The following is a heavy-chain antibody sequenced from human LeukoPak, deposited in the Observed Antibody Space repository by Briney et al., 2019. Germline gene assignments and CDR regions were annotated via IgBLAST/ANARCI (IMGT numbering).Heavy chain of an antibody. D-gene: IGHD2-15*01. CDR2: ISAYNGNT. Sequence: GASVKVSCKASGYTFTSYGISWVRQAPGQGLEWMGWISAYNGNTNYAQKLQGRVTMTTDTSTSTAYMELRSLRSDDTAVYYCARDTSYPVVAAEWFDPWGQGTLVTVSS. CDR1: GYTFTSYG. CDR3: ARDTSYPVVAAEWFDP. J-gene: IGHJ5*02. V-gene: IGHV1-18*01.